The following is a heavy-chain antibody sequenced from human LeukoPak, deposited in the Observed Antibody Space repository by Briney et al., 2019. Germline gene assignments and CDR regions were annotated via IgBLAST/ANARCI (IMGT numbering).Heavy chain of an antibody. J-gene: IGHJ4*02. D-gene: IGHD4-11*01. V-gene: IGHV3-48*03. CDR2: ITSSGSTI. CDR1: GFTFSSYE. CDR3: VREGPPQSSLYCFDY. Sequence: GGSLRLSCAASGFTFSSYEMNWVRQAPGKGLEWVSYITSSGSTIYYADSVKGRFTISRDNAKNSLYLQMNSLTAEDTAVYYCVREGPPQSSLYCFDYWGQGTLVTVSS.